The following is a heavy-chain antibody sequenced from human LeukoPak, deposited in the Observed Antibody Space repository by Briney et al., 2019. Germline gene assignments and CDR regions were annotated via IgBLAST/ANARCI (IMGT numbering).Heavy chain of an antibody. V-gene: IGHV4-61*02. D-gene: IGHD2-2*01. Sequence: SETLSLTCTVSGGSISSGSYYWSWIRQPAGKGLEWIGRIYTSGSTSYNPSLQSRVTIPVDTSKNQFSLKLSSVTAADTAVYYCARVGIVVVPAAMRPGGYYYYYMDVWGKGTTVTVSS. CDR2: IYTSGST. CDR3: ARVGIVVVPAAMRPGGYYYYYMDV. J-gene: IGHJ6*03. CDR1: GGSISSGSYY.